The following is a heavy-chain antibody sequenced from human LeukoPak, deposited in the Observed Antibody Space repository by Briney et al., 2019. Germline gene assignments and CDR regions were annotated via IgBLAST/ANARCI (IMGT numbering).Heavy chain of an antibody. Sequence: PSETLSLTCTVSGGSMSSFYWSWIRQPPGKGLEGIGYMYHSGSTNYNPSLKSRVTVSVDKSKNQFSLKLSSVTAADTAVYYCATRVATPGYYFDYWGQGTLVTVSS. J-gene: IGHJ4*02. V-gene: IGHV4-59*12. CDR3: ATRVATPGYYFDY. CDR1: GGSMSSFY. D-gene: IGHD6-13*01. CDR2: MYHSGST.